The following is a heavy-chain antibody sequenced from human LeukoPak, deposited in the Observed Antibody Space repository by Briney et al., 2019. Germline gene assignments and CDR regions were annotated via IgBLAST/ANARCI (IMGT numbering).Heavy chain of an antibody. J-gene: IGHJ4*02. CDR2: ISFDGRDK. D-gene: IGHD3/OR15-3a*01. V-gene: IGHV3-30*04. Sequence: PGGSLRLSCAASGFIFNNNAIRWVRQTPGKGLEWVAVISFDGRDKHHADSVKGRFTISRDNSKNTLYLQMSSLRVEDTAMYYCARDLRKSADYYFDYWGQGTLVTVSS. CDR3: ARDLRKSADYYFDY. CDR1: GFIFNNNA.